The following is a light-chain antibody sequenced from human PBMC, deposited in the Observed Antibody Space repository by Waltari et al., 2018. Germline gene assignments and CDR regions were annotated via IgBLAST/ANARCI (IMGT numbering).Light chain of an antibody. V-gene: IGLV3-1*01. CDR1: KLGDKS. J-gene: IGLJ2*01. CDR2: QDS. CDR3: QAWDISTYVV. Sequence: SYELTQPPSVSVSPGQAATITCSGDKLGDKSVCWYQQKPGQSPVLVISQDSKRPSGIPERFAGSNSGNTATLTISGTQAMDEADYYCQAWDISTYVVFGKGTKLTVL.